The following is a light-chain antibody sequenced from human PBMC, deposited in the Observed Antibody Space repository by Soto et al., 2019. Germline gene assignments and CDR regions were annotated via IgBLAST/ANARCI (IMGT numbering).Light chain of an antibody. CDR1: PSVSSY. CDR3: QQRSDWPLT. Sequence: PGERATLSCRASPSVSSYFAWYQQKPGQAPRLLIYDASTGAAGIPARFSGSGSGTDFTLTISSLEPEDFAVYYCQQRSDWPLTFGGGTKVEIK. J-gene: IGKJ4*01. CDR2: DAS. V-gene: IGKV3-11*01.